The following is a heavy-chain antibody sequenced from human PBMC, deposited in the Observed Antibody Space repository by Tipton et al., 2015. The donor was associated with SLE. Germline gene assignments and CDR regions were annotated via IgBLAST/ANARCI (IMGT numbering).Heavy chain of an antibody. CDR2: ISYDGSYQ. D-gene: IGHD2-2*01. Sequence: SLRLSCVASGFTFSSYGIHWVRQAPGKVLEWLAIISYDGSYQYYPDSVKGRFTISRDNSKNTLYLEMNSLRAEDTAVYYCAKVRLGYCSSTNCQGMDVWGQGTTVTVSS. J-gene: IGHJ6*02. V-gene: IGHV3-30*18. CDR1: GFTFSSYG. CDR3: AKVRLGYCSSTNCQGMDV.